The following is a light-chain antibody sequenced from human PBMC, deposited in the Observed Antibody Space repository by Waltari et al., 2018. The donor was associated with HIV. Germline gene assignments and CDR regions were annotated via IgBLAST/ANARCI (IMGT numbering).Light chain of an antibody. J-gene: IGLJ2*01. CDR3: AAWDDSLDGL. CDR1: RSNIGSNP. Sequence: QSVLTQPPSASGTPEQRVTISCSGRRSNIGSNPVSWYQQLPGTAPKLLISDNNQRPSGVPDRFSGSKSGTSASLAISGLQSEDEGDYYCAAWDDSLDGLFGGGTKLTV. V-gene: IGLV1-44*01. CDR2: DNN.